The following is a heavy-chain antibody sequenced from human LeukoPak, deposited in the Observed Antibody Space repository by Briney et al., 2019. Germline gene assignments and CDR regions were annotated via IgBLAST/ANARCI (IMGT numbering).Heavy chain of an antibody. D-gene: IGHD2-15*01. CDR3: ARGRVAYSAYYFDY. J-gene: IGHJ4*02. Sequence: SETLSLTCAVYGGSFSGYYWSWIRQPPGKGLEWIGEINHSGSTNYNPSLKSRVTISVDTSTSQFSLRLRSVTAADTAVYYCARGRVAYSAYYFDYWGRGTLVTVSS. CDR1: GGSFSGYY. CDR2: INHSGST. V-gene: IGHV4-34*01.